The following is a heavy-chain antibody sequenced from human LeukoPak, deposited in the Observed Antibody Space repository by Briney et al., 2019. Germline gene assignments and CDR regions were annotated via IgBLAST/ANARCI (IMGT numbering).Heavy chain of an antibody. CDR3: ARYSSGSCYDY. J-gene: IGHJ4*02. D-gene: IGHD6-13*01. CDR1: GFTFSTYA. Sequence: GGSLRLSCAASGFTFSTYAMHWLRQAPGRGLEYVSAISTDGGGTYYANSVKGRFTISRDNSKNTLYLQMGSLRAEDMAVYYCARYSSGSCYDYWGQGTLVTGSS. V-gene: IGHV3-64*01. CDR2: ISTDGGGT.